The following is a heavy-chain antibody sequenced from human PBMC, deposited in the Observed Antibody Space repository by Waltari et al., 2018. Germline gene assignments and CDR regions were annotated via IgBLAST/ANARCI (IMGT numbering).Heavy chain of an antibody. V-gene: IGHV1-2*06. D-gene: IGHD6-6*01. CDR1: GYTFTGYY. CDR3: ARDPLAARDAFDI. CDR2: INPNSGGT. J-gene: IGHJ3*02. Sequence: QVQLVQSGAEVKKPAASVKVSCKASGYTFTGYYMHGVRRAPGQGLEWMGRINPNSGGTNYAQKFQGRVTMTRDTSISTAYMELSRLRSDDTAVYYCARDPLAARDAFDIWGQGTMVTVSS.